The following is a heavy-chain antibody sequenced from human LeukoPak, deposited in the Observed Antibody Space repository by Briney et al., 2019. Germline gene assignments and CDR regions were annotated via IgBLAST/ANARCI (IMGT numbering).Heavy chain of an antibody. CDR3: ARGGVVPAALIPALGTDY. CDR1: DYTFSNYG. V-gene: IGHV1-18*01. D-gene: IGHD2-2*01. Sequence: GASVKVSCKTSDYTFSNYGITWVRQAPGQGLEWMGWISAYTGNTTFAQKFQGRVTMTTDTTSSTAYMELRSLTSDDTAVFYCARGGVVPAALIPALGTDYWGQGTLVTVSS. J-gene: IGHJ4*02. CDR2: ISAYTGNT.